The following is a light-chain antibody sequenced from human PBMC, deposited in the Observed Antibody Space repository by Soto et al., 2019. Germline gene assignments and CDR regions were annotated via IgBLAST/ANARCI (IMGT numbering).Light chain of an antibody. Sequence: DLQMTQSPSTLAASVRDRVTITCRASQSISSWLAWYQQKPGKAPKLLIYKASSLESGVPSRFSGGGSGTEFTLTISSLQPDDFATYYCQQYNSYSATFGQGTKVEIK. J-gene: IGKJ1*01. CDR3: QQYNSYSAT. V-gene: IGKV1-5*03. CDR2: KAS. CDR1: QSISSW.